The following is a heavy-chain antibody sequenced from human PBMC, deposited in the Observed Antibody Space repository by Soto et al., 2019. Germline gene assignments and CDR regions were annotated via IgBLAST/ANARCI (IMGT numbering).Heavy chain of an antibody. V-gene: IGHV4-59*07. D-gene: IGHD5-12*01. CDR1: DFPISSYY. CDR2: IYYSGST. J-gene: IGHJ6*02. CDR3: ARLLRTYYYYGMDV. Sequence: PLLIRSLCCTFFDFPISSYYVRLIRQPPGKGLEWIGYIYYSGSTNYNPSLKSRVTISVDTSKNQFSLKLSSVTAADTAVYYCARLLRTYYYYGMDVSGQGIMVTVSS.